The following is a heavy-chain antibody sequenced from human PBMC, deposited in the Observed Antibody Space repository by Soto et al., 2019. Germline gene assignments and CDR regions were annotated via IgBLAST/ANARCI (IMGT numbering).Heavy chain of an antibody. CDR2: IYYSGST. Sequence: KPSETLSLTCTVSGGSISSGGYYWSWIRQHPGKGLEWIGYIYYSGSTYYNPSLKSRVTISVDTSKNQFSLKLSSVTAADTAVYYCARDLLSGYDFWSGYYTLGLDVWGQGTTVTSP. D-gene: IGHD3-3*01. V-gene: IGHV4-31*03. CDR1: GGSISSGGYY. CDR3: ARDLLSGYDFWSGYYTLGLDV. J-gene: IGHJ6*02.